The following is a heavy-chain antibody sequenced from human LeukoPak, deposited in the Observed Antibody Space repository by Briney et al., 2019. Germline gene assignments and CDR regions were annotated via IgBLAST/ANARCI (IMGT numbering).Heavy chain of an antibody. CDR1: GVTVSNNY. D-gene: IGHD6-6*01. J-gene: IGHJ4*02. V-gene: IGHV3-66*01. CDR3: ARDPPAVAANTYG. CDR2: IYSGGST. Sequence: GGSLGLSCAASGVTVSNNYMNWVRQAPGKGLEWVSLIYSGGSTYYADSVKGRFTISRDNSKNTPYLQMNSLRAEDTAVYYCARDPPAVAANTYGWGQGTLVTVSS.